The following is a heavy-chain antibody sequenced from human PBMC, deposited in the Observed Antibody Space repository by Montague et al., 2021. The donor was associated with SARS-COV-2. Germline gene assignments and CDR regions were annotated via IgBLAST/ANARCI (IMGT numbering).Heavy chain of an antibody. J-gene: IGHJ4*02. CDR2: INHSAST. CDR3: VRDTGSAQAGFDA. Sequence: SETLSLTCAVYGGSFSGFYRSWIRQAPGKGLEWIGEINHSASTNYNPSLKSRVTLSVGMSKNQFFLHLRSVTPEDTGVYYCVRDTGSAQAGFDAWGQGTLVTVSS. V-gene: IGHV4-34*01. CDR1: GGSFSGFY. D-gene: IGHD4-17*01.